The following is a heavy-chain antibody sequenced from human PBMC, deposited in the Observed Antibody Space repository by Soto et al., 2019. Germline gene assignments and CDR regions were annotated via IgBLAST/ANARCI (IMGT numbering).Heavy chain of an antibody. D-gene: IGHD3-22*01. J-gene: IGHJ4*02. Sequence: PSETLSLTCTVSGGSISSYYWSWIRQPPGKGLEWIGYIYYSGSTNYNPSLKSRVTISVDTSKNQFSLKLSSVTAADTAVYYCASSTPQTYYYKRGVYFPFEYWGKGTLVTVSS. CDR3: ASSTPQTYYYKRGVYFPFEY. CDR1: GGSISSYY. CDR2: IYYSGST. V-gene: IGHV4-59*01.